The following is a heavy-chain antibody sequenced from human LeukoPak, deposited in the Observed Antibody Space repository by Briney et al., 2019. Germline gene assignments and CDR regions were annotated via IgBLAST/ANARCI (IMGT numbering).Heavy chain of an antibody. CDR2: IHQDAGEK. V-gene: IGHV3-7*01. CDR1: GFTFSDSW. J-gene: IGHJ4*02. Sequence: PGGSLSLSCAASGFTFSDSWMTWVRQTPGKGLQWVASIHQDAGEKQYLDSVRGRFTISRGNAKNTLYLQMNSLRAEDTAVYYCARDKGLRVVDYWGQGTLVTVSS. CDR3: ARDKGLRVVDY.